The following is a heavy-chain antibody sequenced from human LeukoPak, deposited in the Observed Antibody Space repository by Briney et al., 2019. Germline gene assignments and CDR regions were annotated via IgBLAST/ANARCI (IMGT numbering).Heavy chain of an antibody. CDR1: GFTFSNYG. CDR3: AKDNAKYYYDSSGYFDY. Sequence: GGSLRLSCAASGFTFSNYGMHWVRQAPGKGLEWVAVISYDGRSKYYADSVKGRFTISRDNSKNTLYLQMNSLRAEDTAVYYCAKDNAKYYYDSSGYFDYWGQGTLVTVSS. CDR2: ISYDGRSK. V-gene: IGHV3-30*18. D-gene: IGHD3-22*01. J-gene: IGHJ4*02.